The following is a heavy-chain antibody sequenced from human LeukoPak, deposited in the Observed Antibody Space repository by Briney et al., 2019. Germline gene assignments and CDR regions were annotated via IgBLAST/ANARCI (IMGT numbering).Heavy chain of an antibody. V-gene: IGHV1-69*04. CDR3: ARDVGIAAAAYFDY. Sequence: ASVKVSCKASGGTFSSYAISWVRQAPGQGLEWMGRIIPILGIANYAQKFQGRVTITADKSTSTAYMELSSLRSEDTAVYYCARDVGIAAAAYFDYWGQGTLVTVSS. D-gene: IGHD6-13*01. CDR2: IIPILGIA. CDR1: GGTFSSYA. J-gene: IGHJ4*02.